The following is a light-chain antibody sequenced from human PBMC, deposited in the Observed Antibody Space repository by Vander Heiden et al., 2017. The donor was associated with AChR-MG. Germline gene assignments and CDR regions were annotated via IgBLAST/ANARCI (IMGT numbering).Light chain of an antibody. Sequence: IVITQSSDSLAVSLGERATINCKSSQSVLYSSNNKNYLAWYQQKPGQPPKLLIYWASTRESGVPDRFSGSGSGTDFTLTISSLQAEDVAVYYCQQYYSTPQTFGGGTKVEIK. V-gene: IGKV4-1*01. J-gene: IGKJ4*01. CDR3: QQYYSTPQT. CDR1: QSVLYSSNNKNY. CDR2: WAS.